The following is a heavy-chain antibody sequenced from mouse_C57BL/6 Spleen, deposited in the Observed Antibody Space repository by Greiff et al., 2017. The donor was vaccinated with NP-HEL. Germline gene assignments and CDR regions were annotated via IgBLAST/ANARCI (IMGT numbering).Heavy chain of an antibody. CDR2: INPNNGGT. CDR3: AREGDGYPYYAMDY. CDR1: GYTFTDYN. Sequence: EVQLQQSGPELVKPGASVKLSCKASGYTFTDYNMHWVKQSHGQSLEWIGYINPNNGGTSYNQKFKGKATLTVHKSSSTAYMELRSLTSEESAVYYCAREGDGYPYYAMDYWGQGTSVTVSA. D-gene: IGHD2-3*01. J-gene: IGHJ4*01. V-gene: IGHV1-22*01.